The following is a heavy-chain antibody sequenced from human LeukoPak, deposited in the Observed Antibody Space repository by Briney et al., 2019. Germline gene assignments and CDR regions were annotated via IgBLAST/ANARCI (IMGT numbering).Heavy chain of an antibody. V-gene: IGHV3-38-3*01. D-gene: IGHD6-13*01. J-gene: IGHJ4*02. CDR2: ISGGST. CDR1: GFTVSSNE. Sequence: GGSLRLSCAASGFTVSSNEMSWVRQAPGKGLEWVSSISGGSTYYADSRKGRFTISRDNSKNTLHLQMNSLRAEDTAVYYCARDPGYTSTWHYWGQGTLVTVSS. CDR3: ARDPGYTSTWHY.